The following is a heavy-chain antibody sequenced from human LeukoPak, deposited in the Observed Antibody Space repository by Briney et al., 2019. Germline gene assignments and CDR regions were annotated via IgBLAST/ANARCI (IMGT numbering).Heavy chain of an antibody. V-gene: IGHV6-1*01. CDR2: TFYRSKWYY. J-gene: IGHJ5*02. Sequence: SQTLSLTCAISGDSVSSNDASWNWIRQSPSRDLEWLGRTFYRSKWYYDYEASLKSRITINPDTSKNQFSLQLNSVTPEDTAMYYCAREVAVIRGVKNWFDRWGQGTLVTVSS. CDR3: AREVAVIRGVKNWFDR. D-gene: IGHD3-10*01. CDR1: GDSVSSNDAS.